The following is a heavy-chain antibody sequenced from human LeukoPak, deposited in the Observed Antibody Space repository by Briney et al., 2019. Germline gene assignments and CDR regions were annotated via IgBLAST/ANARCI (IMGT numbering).Heavy chain of an antibody. Sequence: GASVKVSCKASGYIFSDYYIHWVRQAPGQGPEWMGWINPHSGGTNYAQKFRGRVTMTRDTSISTAYMELSRLRSDDTAVYYCARDSARLQIVGAIYYFDYWGQGTPVTVSS. D-gene: IGHD1-26*01. CDR3: ARDSARLQIVGAIYYFDY. J-gene: IGHJ4*02. CDR1: GYIFSDYY. V-gene: IGHV1-2*02. CDR2: INPHSGGT.